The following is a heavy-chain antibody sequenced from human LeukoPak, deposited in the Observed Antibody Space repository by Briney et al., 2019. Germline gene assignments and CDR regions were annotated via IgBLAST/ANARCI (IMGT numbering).Heavy chain of an antibody. J-gene: IGHJ4*02. CDR2: IMPLFGTA. D-gene: IGHD5-12*01. Sequence: ASVKVSCKASGGTFSSYAISWVRQAPGQGLEWLGGIMPLFGTANYAQKFQGRVTITTDESTSTAYMELSSLRSEDTAVYYCSSIVATISSPVRDYWGQGTLVTVSS. CDR1: GGTFSSYA. V-gene: IGHV1-69*05. CDR3: SSIVATISSPVRDY.